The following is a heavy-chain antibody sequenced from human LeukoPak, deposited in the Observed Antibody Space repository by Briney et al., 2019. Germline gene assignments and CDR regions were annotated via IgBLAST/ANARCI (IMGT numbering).Heavy chain of an antibody. J-gene: IGHJ4*02. CDR1: GFTFNNYA. Sequence: GGSLRLSCAASGFTFNNYAMNWVRQAPGKGLEWVSGISGFGGSTYYADSVKGRFTISRDNSKNTLYLQLNSLRAEDTAIYYCAKDLTPLKYWGQGTLVTVSS. CDR3: AKDLTPLKY. CDR2: ISGFGGST. V-gene: IGHV3-23*01.